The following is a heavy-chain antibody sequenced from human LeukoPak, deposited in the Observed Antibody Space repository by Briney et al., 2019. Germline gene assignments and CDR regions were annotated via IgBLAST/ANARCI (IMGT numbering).Heavy chain of an antibody. J-gene: IGHJ4*02. D-gene: IGHD3-10*01. V-gene: IGHV3-33*01. CDR2: IWYDGSIR. Sequence: SGRSLRLSCAASGFTFNRFGIHWVRQAPGKGLEWVALIWYDGSIRFYADSVKGRFTISRDNSKNTVYLQMNSLRAEDTAFYYCARGAITMVRGGVDSWGQGTLVTVSS. CDR3: ARGAITMVRGGVDS. CDR1: GFTFNRFG.